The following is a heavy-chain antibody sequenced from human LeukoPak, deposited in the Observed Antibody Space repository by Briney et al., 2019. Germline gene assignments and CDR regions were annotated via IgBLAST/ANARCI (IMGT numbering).Heavy chain of an antibody. J-gene: IGHJ5*02. CDR1: GFSFNDYY. CDR2: ISLSGSTT. CDR3: AKGTRIPPGIAAAAT. Sequence: PGGSLRLSCAASGFSFNDYYMSWIRQAPGKGPEWISYISLSGSTTYYADSMKGRFTISRDSAKNSVFLQMSSLRAEDTAVYYCAKGTRIPPGIAAAATWGQGTLVTVSS. V-gene: IGHV3-11*01. D-gene: IGHD6-13*01.